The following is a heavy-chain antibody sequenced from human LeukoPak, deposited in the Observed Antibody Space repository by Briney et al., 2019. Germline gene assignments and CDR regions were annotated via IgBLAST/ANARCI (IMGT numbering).Heavy chain of an antibody. CDR2: IWSDGSNK. CDR1: GFTFSSYG. D-gene: IGHD6-19*01. Sequence: PGGSLRLSCAASGFTFSSYGMHWVRQAPGKGLEWVAIIWSDGSNKFYADSVKGRFTISRDNSKNTLYLQINSLRAEDTAVYYCARDPPPYTGAWYFFDYWGQGTLVTVSS. V-gene: IGHV3-33*01. CDR3: ARDPPPYTGAWYFFDY. J-gene: IGHJ4*02.